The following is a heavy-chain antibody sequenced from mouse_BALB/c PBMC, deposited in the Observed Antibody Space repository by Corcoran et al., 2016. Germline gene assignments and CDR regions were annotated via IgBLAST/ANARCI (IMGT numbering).Heavy chain of an antibody. CDR2: IDPANGNT. D-gene: IGHD2-4*01. CDR3: AVFYDYDAWFAY. V-gene: IGHV14-3*02. Sequence: EVQLQQSGAELVKPGASVKLSCTASGFNIKDTYMHWVKQRPEQGLEWIGRIDPANGNTKYDPKFQGKATIIADTSSNTAYLQLSSLTSEDTAVYYCAVFYDYDAWFAYWCQGTLVTVSA. J-gene: IGHJ3*01. CDR1: GFNIKDTY.